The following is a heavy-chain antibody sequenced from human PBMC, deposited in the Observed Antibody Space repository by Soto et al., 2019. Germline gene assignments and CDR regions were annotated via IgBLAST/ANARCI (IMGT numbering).Heavy chain of an antibody. J-gene: IGHJ4*02. CDR3: AKDPTIYGDYDYFDY. V-gene: IGHV3-30*18. CDR1: GFTFSSYG. D-gene: IGHD4-17*01. Sequence: XGCLGLPCAASGFTFSSYGMHGVRQAPGKGLEWVAVISYDGSNKYYADSVKGRFTISRDNSKNTLYLQMNSLRAEDTAVYYCAKDPTIYGDYDYFDYWGQGTLVTVSS. CDR2: ISYDGSNK.